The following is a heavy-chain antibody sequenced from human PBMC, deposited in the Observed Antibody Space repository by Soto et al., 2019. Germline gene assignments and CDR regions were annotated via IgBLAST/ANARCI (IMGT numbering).Heavy chain of an antibody. V-gene: IGHV3-33*01. CDR3: ARDRTIAARPGSRQYQVFDY. Sequence: GGSLRLSCAASGFTFSSYGMHWVRQAPGKGLEWVAVIWYDGSNKYYADSVKGRFTISRDNSKNTLYLQMNSLRAEGTAVYYCARDRTIAARPGSRQYQVFDYWGQGTLVTVSS. CDR2: IWYDGSNK. D-gene: IGHD6-6*01. CDR1: GFTFSSYG. J-gene: IGHJ4*02.